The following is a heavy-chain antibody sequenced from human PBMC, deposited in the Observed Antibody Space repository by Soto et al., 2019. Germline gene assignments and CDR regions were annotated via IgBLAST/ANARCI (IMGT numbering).Heavy chain of an antibody. CDR3: ARDFTTHSYGADV. Sequence: ASVKVSCKASGYTFTGAYIHWLRQSPGQGLEWMGCINPNSGGTEFAQKFQGRVIVTRDTSITTVYMEVNSLRSDDTGVYYCARDFTTHSYGADVWGQGTAVTVSS. V-gene: IGHV1-2*02. D-gene: IGHD5-18*01. J-gene: IGHJ6*02. CDR2: INPNSGGT. CDR1: GYTFTGAY.